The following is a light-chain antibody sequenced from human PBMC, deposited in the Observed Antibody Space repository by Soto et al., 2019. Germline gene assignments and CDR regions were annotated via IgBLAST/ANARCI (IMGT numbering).Light chain of an antibody. Sequence: QSVLTQPPSASGTPGQRVTISCSGSSSNIGSNTVNWYQQLPGTAPKLLIYSHNQRPSGVPDRFSVSKSGTSASLAISGLQSEDEADYYCATWDDSRDGYVFGTGTKVTVL. V-gene: IGLV1-44*01. J-gene: IGLJ1*01. CDR1: SSNIGSNT. CDR3: ATWDDSRDGYV. CDR2: SHN.